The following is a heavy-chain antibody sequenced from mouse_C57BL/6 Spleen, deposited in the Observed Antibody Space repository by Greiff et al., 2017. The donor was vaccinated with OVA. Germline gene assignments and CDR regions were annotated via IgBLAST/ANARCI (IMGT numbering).Heavy chain of an antibody. CDR1: GYTFTDYN. Sequence: EVQLQQSGPELVKPGASVKIPCKASGYTFTDYNMDWVKQSHGKSLEWIGDINPNNGGTIYNQKFKGKATLTVDKSSSTAYMELRSLTSEDTAVYYCARSRGYYGSSPYYYAMDYWGQGTSVTVSS. J-gene: IGHJ4*01. V-gene: IGHV1-18*01. CDR3: ARSRGYYGSSPYYYAMDY. D-gene: IGHD1-1*01. CDR2: INPNNGGT.